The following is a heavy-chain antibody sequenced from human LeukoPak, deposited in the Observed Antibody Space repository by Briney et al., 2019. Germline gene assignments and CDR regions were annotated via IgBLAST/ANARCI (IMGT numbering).Heavy chain of an antibody. D-gene: IGHD3-22*01. CDR3: ARDSRFYYDSSGYYYGDFDY. V-gene: IGHV1-69*13. J-gene: IGHJ4*02. CDR2: IIPIFGTA. CDR1: GGTFSSYA. Sequence: SVKVSCKASGGTFSSYAISWVRQAPGQGLEWMGGIIPIFGTANYAQKFQGRVTITADESTSTAYMELSSLRSEDTAVCYCARDSRFYYDSSGYYYGDFDYWGQGTLVTVSS.